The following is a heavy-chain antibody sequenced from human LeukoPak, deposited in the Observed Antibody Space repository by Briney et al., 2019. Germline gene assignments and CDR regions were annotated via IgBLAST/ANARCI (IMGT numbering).Heavy chain of an antibody. Sequence: ASVKVSCKASGYTFTSYYMHWVRQAPGQGLVWMGIINPSGGSTSYAQKFQGRVTMTRDTSTSTVYMELSSLRSEDTAVYYCARDFSDPTYYDFWSGPYYFDYWGQGTLVTVSS. CDR2: INPSGGST. D-gene: IGHD3-3*01. CDR3: ARDFSDPTYYDFWSGPYYFDY. V-gene: IGHV1-46*01. CDR1: GYTFTSYY. J-gene: IGHJ4*02.